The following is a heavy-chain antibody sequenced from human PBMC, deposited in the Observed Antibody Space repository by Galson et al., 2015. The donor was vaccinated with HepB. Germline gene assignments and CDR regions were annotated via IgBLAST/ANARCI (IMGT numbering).Heavy chain of an antibody. J-gene: IGHJ2*01. D-gene: IGHD2-2*01. CDR2: INWNGGST. CDR3: ARHLPPRDLGYCSSTSCYVRFDL. CDR1: GFTFDDYG. V-gene: IGHV3-20*01. Sequence: SLRLSCAGSGFTFDDYGMSWVRQAPGKGLEWVSGINWNGGSTGYGDSVKGRFTISRDNAKNSLYLQMNSLRAEDTALYHCARHLPPRDLGYCSSTSCYVRFDLWGRGTLVTVSS.